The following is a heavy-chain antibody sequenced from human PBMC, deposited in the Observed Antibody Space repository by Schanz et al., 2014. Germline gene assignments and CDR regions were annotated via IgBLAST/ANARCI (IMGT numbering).Heavy chain of an antibody. CDR1: GYPFSNYG. Sequence: QVQLVQSGAEVKKPGASVKVSCKASGYPFSNYGISWLRQAPGQGFEWMAWMSYNGNTKYAQSLHGIVTVTRDTSTSTSYMELRSLTSDDTAVYYCARVHIATYHYNSPGAFDIWGQGTRVTVSS. D-gene: IGHD3-10*01. CDR2: MSYNGNT. CDR3: ARVHIATYHYNSPGAFDI. V-gene: IGHV1-18*01. J-gene: IGHJ3*02.